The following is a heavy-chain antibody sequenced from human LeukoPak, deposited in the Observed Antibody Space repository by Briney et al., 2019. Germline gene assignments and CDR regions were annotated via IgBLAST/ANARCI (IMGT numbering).Heavy chain of an antibody. CDR2: ISSSSSYI. CDR1: GFTFSSYS. V-gene: IGHV3-21*01. D-gene: IGHD5-12*01. CDR3: AGGSGYADY. J-gene: IGHJ4*02. Sequence: GGSLRLSCAASGFTFSSYSMNWVRQAPGNGLEWVSSISSSSSYIYYADSVKGRFTISRDNAKNSLDLQMNSLRAEDTAVYYCAGGSGYADYWGQGTRVTVSS.